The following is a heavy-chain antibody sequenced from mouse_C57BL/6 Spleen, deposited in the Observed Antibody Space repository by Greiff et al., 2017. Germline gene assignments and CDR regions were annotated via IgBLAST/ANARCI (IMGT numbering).Heavy chain of an antibody. V-gene: IGHV5-16*01. J-gene: IGHJ1*03. CDR1: GFTFSDYY. CDR3: ARIATVVVPHWYFDV. CDR2: INYDGSST. Sequence: EVHLVESEGGLVQPGSSMKLSCTASGFTFSDYYMAWVRQVPEKGLEWVANINYDGSSTYYLDSLKSRFIISRDNAKNILYLQMSSLKSEDTATYYCARIATVVVPHWYFDVWGTGTTVTGSS. D-gene: IGHD1-1*01.